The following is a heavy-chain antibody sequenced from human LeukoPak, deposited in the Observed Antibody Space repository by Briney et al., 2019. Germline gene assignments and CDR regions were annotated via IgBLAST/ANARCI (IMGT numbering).Heavy chain of an antibody. CDR3: ARDAGYCSSTTCSADFDY. CDR1: GYTFTCYY. Sequence: GASVKVSCKASGYTFTCYYMHWVRQAPGQGLEWMGWINPKSGGTNYAQKFQGRVTMTRDTSISTAYMELSRLRSDDTAVYYCARDAGYCSSTTCSADFDYWGQGTLVTVSS. D-gene: IGHD2-2*01. J-gene: IGHJ4*02. CDR2: INPKSGGT. V-gene: IGHV1-2*02.